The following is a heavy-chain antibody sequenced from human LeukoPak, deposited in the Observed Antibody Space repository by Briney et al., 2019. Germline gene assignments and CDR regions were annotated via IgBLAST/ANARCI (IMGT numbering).Heavy chain of an antibody. CDR2: IYYSGST. V-gene: IGHV4-30-4*01. D-gene: IGHD7-27*01. CDR3: ARRSIELGIYC. CDR1: GGSISSGDYY. J-gene: IGHJ4*02. Sequence: SETLSLTCTVSGGSISSGDYYWSWIRQPPGKGLEWIGYIYYSGSTYYNPSLKSRVTISVDTSKNQFSLKLSSVTAADTAVYYCARRSIELGIYCWGQGTLVTVSS.